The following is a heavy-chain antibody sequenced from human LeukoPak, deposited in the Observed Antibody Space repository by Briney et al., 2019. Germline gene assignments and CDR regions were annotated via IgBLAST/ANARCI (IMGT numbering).Heavy chain of an antibody. CDR3: ARAPQQLVDY. J-gene: IGHJ4*02. CDR2: ISSSSSYM. V-gene: IGHV3-21*01. D-gene: IGHD6-13*01. CDR1: GFTFSSYS. Sequence: GGSLRLSCAASGFTFSSYSMNWVRQAPGKGLEWVSSISSSSSYMYYADSVKGRFTISRDNAKNSLYLQMNSLRAEDTAVYYCARAPQQLVDYWGQGTLVTVSS.